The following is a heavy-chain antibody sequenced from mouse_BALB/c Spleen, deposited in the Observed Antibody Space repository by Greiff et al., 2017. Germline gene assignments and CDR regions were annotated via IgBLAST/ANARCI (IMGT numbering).Heavy chain of an antibody. D-gene: IGHD6-1*01. J-gene: IGHJ1*01. Sequence: QVQLQQPGAELVKPGASVKLSCKASGYTFTSYWMHWVKQRPGQGLEWIGEINPSNGRTNYNEKFKSKATLTVDKSSSTAYMQLSSLTSEDSAAYYCARSAHGGYFDVWGAGTTVTVSS. CDR3: ARSAHGGYFDV. V-gene: IGHV1S81*02. CDR1: GYTFTSYW. CDR2: INPSNGRT.